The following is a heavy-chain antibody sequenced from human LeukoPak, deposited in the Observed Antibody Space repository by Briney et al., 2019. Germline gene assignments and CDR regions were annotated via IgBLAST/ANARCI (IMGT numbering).Heavy chain of an antibody. J-gene: IGHJ5*02. D-gene: IGHD5-24*01. CDR1: GFTFSSYS. Sequence: GGSLRLSCAASGFTFSSYSMNWVRQAPGKGLEWVSSISSSSSYIYYADSVKGRFTISRDNAKNSLYLQMNSLRAEDTAVYYCARDQGRWLQFVGRPRNWFDPWGQGTLVTVSS. V-gene: IGHV3-21*01. CDR3: ARDQGRWLQFVGRPRNWFDP. CDR2: ISSSSSYI.